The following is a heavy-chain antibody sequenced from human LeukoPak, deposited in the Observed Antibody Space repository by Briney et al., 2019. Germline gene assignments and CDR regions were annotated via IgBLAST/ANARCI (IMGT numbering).Heavy chain of an antibody. CDR2: IYYSGST. CDR3: ARGVSGPDP. D-gene: IGHD2-15*01. Sequence: PGGSLRLSCAASGFTFSSYSMNWVRQAPGKGLEWIGSIYYSGSTYYNPSLKSRVTISVDTSKNQFSLKLSSVTAADTAVYYCARGVSGPDPWGQGTLVTVSS. CDR1: GFTFSSYS. J-gene: IGHJ5*02. V-gene: IGHV4-39*07.